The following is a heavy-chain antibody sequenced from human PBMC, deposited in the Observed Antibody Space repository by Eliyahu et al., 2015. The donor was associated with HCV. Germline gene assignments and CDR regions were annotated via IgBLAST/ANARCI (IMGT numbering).Heavy chain of an antibody. J-gene: IGHJ4*02. CDR3: VTGRDYYDSPSDF. Sequence: EVHLAESGGGLVKPGGSLRLSCAASGFTFSDFWMSWVRQAPGKGLXWVGRIKSKFDGVTTDYAVPVKGRFTXSRDDSKXTLYLDMSRLQTEDSGVYYCVTGRDYYDSPSDFWGQGTLVTVSS. V-gene: IGHV3-15*01. D-gene: IGHD3-22*01. CDR1: GFTFSDFW. CDR2: IKSKFDGVTT.